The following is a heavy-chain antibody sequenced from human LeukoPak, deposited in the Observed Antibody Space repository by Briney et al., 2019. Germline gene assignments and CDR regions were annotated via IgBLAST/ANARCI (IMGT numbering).Heavy chain of an antibody. Sequence: PSETLSLTCTVSGGSISSYYWSWIRQPPGKGLEWIGYIYYSGSTNHNPSLKSRVTISVDTSKDQFSLKLSSVTAADTAVYYCARGASTSHDYWGQGTLVTVSS. CDR3: ARGASTSHDY. V-gene: IGHV4-59*01. CDR2: IYYSGST. CDR1: GGSISSYY. J-gene: IGHJ4*02. D-gene: IGHD5-24*01.